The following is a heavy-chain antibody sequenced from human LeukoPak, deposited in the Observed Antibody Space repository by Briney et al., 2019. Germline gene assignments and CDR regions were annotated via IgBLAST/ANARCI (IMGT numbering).Heavy chain of an antibody. CDR2: INHSGST. J-gene: IGHJ4*02. CDR1: GGSFSNYY. Sequence: PSETLSLTCAVYGGSFSNYYWSWIRQPPGKGLEWIGEINHSGSTNYNPSLKSRVTISVDTSKNQFSLKLSSVTAADTAVYYCAFFPVGMAASGTLYWGQGTLVTVS. CDR3: AFFPVGMAASGTLY. D-gene: IGHD6-13*01. V-gene: IGHV4-34*01.